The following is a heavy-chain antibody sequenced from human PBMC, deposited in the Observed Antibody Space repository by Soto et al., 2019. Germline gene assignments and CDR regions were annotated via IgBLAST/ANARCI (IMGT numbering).Heavy chain of an antibody. CDR1: GFTFSSYS. J-gene: IGHJ4*02. CDR3: ARFSWLELLSPFDY. CDR2: ISSSSSYI. V-gene: IGHV3-21*01. Sequence: SLRLSCAASGFTFSSYSMSWVRQAPGKGLEWVSSISSSSSYIYYADSVKGRFTISRDNAKNSLYLQMNSLRAEDTAVYYCARFSWLELLSPFDYWGQGTLVTVSS. D-gene: IGHD1-7*01.